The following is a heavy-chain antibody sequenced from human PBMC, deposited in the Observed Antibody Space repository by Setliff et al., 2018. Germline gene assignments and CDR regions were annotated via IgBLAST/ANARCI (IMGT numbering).Heavy chain of an antibody. Sequence: SVKVSCKASGGTFSNYDISWVRQAPGQGLEWMGGIIPIFGTTNYAQRFQGRVTITTYESTSTAYMELSSLRSEDTAVYYCARERGDIVTTTSYYYYLDVWGKGTTVTVSS. CDR3: ARERGDIVTTTSYYYYLDV. J-gene: IGHJ6*03. CDR1: GGTFSNYD. V-gene: IGHV1-69*05. CDR2: IIPIFGTT. D-gene: IGHD5-12*01.